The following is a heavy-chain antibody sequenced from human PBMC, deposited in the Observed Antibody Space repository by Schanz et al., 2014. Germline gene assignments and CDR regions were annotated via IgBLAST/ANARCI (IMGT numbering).Heavy chain of an antibody. CDR3: ARDSGSSSWCPSDY. V-gene: IGHV3-21*05. Sequence: EVQLVESGGGLVKPGESLRLSCAASGFIFSAYTMNWVRQAPGKGLEWVSDISDSGDSTHYADSVKGRFTISRDNAKNSLFLQMNSLSAEDTAVYYCARDSGSSSWCPSDYWGQGTLVTVSS. CDR2: ISDSGDST. D-gene: IGHD6-13*01. J-gene: IGHJ4*02. CDR1: GFIFSAYT.